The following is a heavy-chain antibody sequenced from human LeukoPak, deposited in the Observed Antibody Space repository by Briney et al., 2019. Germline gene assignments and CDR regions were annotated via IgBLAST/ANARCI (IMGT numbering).Heavy chain of an antibody. D-gene: IGHD2-2*01. CDR3: AREKDIVVVPAKVFDY. J-gene: IGHJ4*02. CDR1: GGSFSGYY. CDR2: INHSGST. V-gene: IGHV4-34*01. Sequence: PSETLSLTCAVYGGSFSGYYWSWIRQPPGKGLEWIGEINHSGSTNYNPSLKSRVTISVDTSKYQFSLKLSSVTAADTAVYYCAREKDIVVVPAKVFDYWGQGTLVTVSS.